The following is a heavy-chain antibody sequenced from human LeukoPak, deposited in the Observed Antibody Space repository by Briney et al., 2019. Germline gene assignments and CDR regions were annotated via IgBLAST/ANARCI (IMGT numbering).Heavy chain of an antibody. Sequence: SQTLSLTCAISGDSVSSNSAAWNWIGQSPSRGLEWLGRTYYRSKWFNEYGISVKSRININSDTSKNQFSLHLNSVTPEDTAMYYCAREQTGFDYWGQGTLVTVSS. V-gene: IGHV6-1*01. CDR1: GDSVSSNSAA. CDR2: TYYRSKWFN. CDR3: AREQTGFDY. J-gene: IGHJ4*02.